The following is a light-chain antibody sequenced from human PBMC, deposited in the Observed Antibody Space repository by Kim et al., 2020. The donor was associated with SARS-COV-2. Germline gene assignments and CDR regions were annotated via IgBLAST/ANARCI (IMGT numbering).Light chain of an antibody. CDR3: LQDYTYPYT. J-gene: IGKJ2*01. CDR2: AVS. CDR1: QGVGND. V-gene: IGKV1-6*01. Sequence: AIQTTQSPSSLFASVGDRVTITCRASQGVGNDLGWYQQKPGKAPKLLTYAVSSLESGVPSRFSGSGSGTEFTLTISSLQPEDFATYYCLQDYTYPYTFGQGTKLEI.